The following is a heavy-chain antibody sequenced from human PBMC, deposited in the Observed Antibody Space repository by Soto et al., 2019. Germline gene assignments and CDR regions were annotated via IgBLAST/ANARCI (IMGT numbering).Heavy chain of an antibody. CDR3: AKRASPANIDNWFDP. Sequence: VGSLRLSCVGSGFVFKNFAINWVRQPPGKGLEWVSVIRGTGLNTYYAASVKGRFNISRDNSKNTVYLQMDSLKVEDTAVYYCAKRASPANIDNWFDPWGPGTQVTVSS. J-gene: IGHJ5*02. V-gene: IGHV3-23*01. CDR1: GFVFKNFA. CDR2: IRGTGLNT.